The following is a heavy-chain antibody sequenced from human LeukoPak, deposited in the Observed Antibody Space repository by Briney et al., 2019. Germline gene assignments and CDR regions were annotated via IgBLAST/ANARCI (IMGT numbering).Heavy chain of an antibody. D-gene: IGHD2-2*01. Sequence: SETLSLTCTVSGGSISSTNYYWGWIRQPPGKGLEWIGSIFYSGSPYSSPSLKSRVTISVDTSKNQFSLKLSSVTAADTAVYYCAREGYCSSTSCQTTLMLGDAFDIWGQGTMVTVSS. CDR3: AREGYCSSTSCQTTLMLGDAFDI. V-gene: IGHV4-39*07. CDR2: IFYSGSP. J-gene: IGHJ3*02. CDR1: GGSISSTNYY.